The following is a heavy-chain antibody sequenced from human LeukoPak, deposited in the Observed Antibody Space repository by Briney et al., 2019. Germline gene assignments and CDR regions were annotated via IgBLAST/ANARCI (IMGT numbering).Heavy chain of an antibody. V-gene: IGHV3-23*01. Sequence: PGGSLRLSCAASGFTFSSYAMSWVRQAPGKGLEWVSAISGSGGSTYYADSVKGRFTISRDNSKNTLYLQMNSLRAEDTAVYYCARDNDGDYVLNYWGQGTLVTVSS. CDR1: GFTFSSYA. D-gene: IGHD4-17*01. CDR2: ISGSGGST. J-gene: IGHJ4*02. CDR3: ARDNDGDYVLNY.